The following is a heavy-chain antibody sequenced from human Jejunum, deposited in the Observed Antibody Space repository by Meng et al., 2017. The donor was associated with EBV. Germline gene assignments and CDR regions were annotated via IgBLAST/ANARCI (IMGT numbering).Heavy chain of an antibody. CDR1: GYTFTSSG. CDR3: ARVRPGGGWFDP. Sequence: HVQPVQSGSELKKPGASVKVSCTASGYTFTSSGINWVRQAPGQGLEWMGWINTNTGYPTYAQDLTGRFVFSLDTSVSTAYLQITSLSTEDNAVYYCARVRPGGGWFDPWGQGTLVTVSS. D-gene: IGHD2-8*02. V-gene: IGHV7-4-1*02. CDR2: INTNTGYP. J-gene: IGHJ5*02.